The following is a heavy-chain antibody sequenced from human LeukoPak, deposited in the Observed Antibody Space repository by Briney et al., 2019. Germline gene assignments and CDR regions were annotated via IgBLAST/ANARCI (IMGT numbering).Heavy chain of an antibody. J-gene: IGHJ4*02. CDR2: TNGDGSDT. Sequence: PGGSLRLSCAASGFTLSNSWMHWVRQAPGKGLVWVSRTNGDGSDTSYADSVKGRFTISRDNTKNSLYLQMNSLRAEDTAVYYCARDKTHDYGDSYFEYWGQGTLVTVSS. D-gene: IGHD4-17*01. V-gene: IGHV3-74*01. CDR1: GFTLSNSW. CDR3: ARDKTHDYGDSYFEY.